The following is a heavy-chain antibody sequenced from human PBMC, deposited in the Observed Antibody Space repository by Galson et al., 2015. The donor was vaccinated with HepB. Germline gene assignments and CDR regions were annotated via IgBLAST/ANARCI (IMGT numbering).Heavy chain of an antibody. D-gene: IGHD7-27*01. CDR1: GFTFSSYA. CDR2: ISGSGGST. CDR3: AIWARKLGIFDY. V-gene: IGHV3-23*01. J-gene: IGHJ4*02. Sequence: SLRLSCAASGFTFSSYAMSWVRQAPGKGLEWVSAISGSGGSTYYADSVKGRFTISRDNSKNTLYLQMNSLRAEDTAVYYCAIWARKLGIFDYWGQGTLVTVSS.